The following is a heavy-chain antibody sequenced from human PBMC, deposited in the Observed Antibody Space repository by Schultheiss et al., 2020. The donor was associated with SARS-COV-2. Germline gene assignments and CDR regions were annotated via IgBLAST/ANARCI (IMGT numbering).Heavy chain of an antibody. V-gene: IGHV3-48*03. CDR2: ISGSGGST. J-gene: IGHJ5*02. D-gene: IGHD1-1*01. CDR1: GVTFSNYE. Sequence: GGSLRLSCVASGVTFSNYEFHWVRQAPGKGLEWVSAISGSGGSTYYADSVKGRFSISRDNAKNSLYLQMNSLRAEDTAVYYCARFGNTGTYSNWFDPWGQGTLVTVSS. CDR3: ARFGNTGTYSNWFDP.